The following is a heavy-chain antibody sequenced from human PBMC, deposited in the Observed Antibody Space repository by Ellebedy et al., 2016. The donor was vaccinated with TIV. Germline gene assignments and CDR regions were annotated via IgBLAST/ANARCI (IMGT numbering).Heavy chain of an antibody. CDR1: GFTFSSYA. J-gene: IGHJ4*02. CDR3: AKDLLGTPAATGGLDY. D-gene: IGHD2-2*01. V-gene: IGHV3-23*01. CDR2: ISGSGGST. Sequence: GESLKISXAASGFTFSSYAMSWVRQAPGKGLEWVSAISGSGGSTYYADSVKGRLTISRDNSKNTLYLQMNSLRAEDTAVYYCAKDLLGTPAATGGLDYWGQGTLVTVSS.